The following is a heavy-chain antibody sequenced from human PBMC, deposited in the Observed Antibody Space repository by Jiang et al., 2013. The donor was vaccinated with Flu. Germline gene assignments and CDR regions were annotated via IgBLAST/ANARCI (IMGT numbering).Heavy chain of an antibody. Sequence: VKVSCNVSGYTLTELSMHWVRQAPGKGLEWMGSFDPEDGETMYAQKFQGRVSLTEDTSTDTAYMELSSLRSEDTAVYYCATEPRLWFGDSPETNYIRDYWGQGTLVTVSS. D-gene: IGHD3-10*01. CDR2: FDPEDGET. CDR3: ATEPRLWFGDSPETNYIRDY. CDR1: GYTLTELS. V-gene: IGHV1-24*01. J-gene: IGHJ4*02.